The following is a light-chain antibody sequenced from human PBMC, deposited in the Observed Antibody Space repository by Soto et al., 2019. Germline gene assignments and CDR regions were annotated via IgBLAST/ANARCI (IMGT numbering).Light chain of an antibody. J-gene: IGLJ3*02. CDR3: SSYAGSHTYAV. V-gene: IGLV2-11*01. CDR1: ISDVGAYEF. CDR2: DVI. Sequence: QFLLTQPRPVSGSRGLSITISCTGTISDVGAYEFVCWYQHNPGKAPILIIFDVINRPSGVPDRFSGSKSGNTASLTISGLQSEDEADYHCSSYAGSHTYAVFGGGTKVTVL.